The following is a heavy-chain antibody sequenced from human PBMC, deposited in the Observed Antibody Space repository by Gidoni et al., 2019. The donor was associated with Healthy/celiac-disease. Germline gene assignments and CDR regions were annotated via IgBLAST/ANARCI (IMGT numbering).Heavy chain of an antibody. J-gene: IGHJ4*02. Sequence: QVQLQESGPGLVKPSQTLSLTCTVSGGSISSGGYQWSWIRQHPGKGLEWIGYIYYSGSTYYNPSLKSRVTISVDTSKNQFSLKLSSVTAADTAVYYCARGDSGYDQTLDYWGQGTLVTVSS. CDR3: ARGDSGYDQTLDY. CDR1: GGSISSGGYQ. V-gene: IGHV4-31*03. CDR2: IYYSGST. D-gene: IGHD5-12*01.